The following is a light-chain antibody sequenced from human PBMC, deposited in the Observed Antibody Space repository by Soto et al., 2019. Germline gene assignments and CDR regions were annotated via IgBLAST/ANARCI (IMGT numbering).Light chain of an antibody. V-gene: IGLV2-14*01. CDR3: PSHTPSDTRV. Sequence: QSVLTQPASVSGSPGQSIAISCTGTSGDVGAYDYVSWYQHHPDKAPKLMIYEVSNRPSGVSDRFSGSKSVYTATLTISGLQAEDGADYYCPSHTPSDTRVFGTGTNLPAL. CDR2: EVS. CDR1: SGDVGAYDY. J-gene: IGLJ1*01.